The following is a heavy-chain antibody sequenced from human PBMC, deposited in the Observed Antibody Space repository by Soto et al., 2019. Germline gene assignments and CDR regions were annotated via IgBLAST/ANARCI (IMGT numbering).Heavy chain of an antibody. Sequence: PXGTLSLTCRVSGYSVTSSDYYWAWIRQPPGKGLEWIGSMFYSGLTYYNPSLKSRVTLSVDTSKNQFSVRLNSVTAADTAVYYCAPLSVSLSGPYGIHVWGQGTTVTVSS. J-gene: IGHJ6*02. CDR2: MFYSGLT. V-gene: IGHV4-39*01. D-gene: IGHD2-15*01. CDR1: GYSVTSSDYY. CDR3: APLSVSLSGPYGIHV.